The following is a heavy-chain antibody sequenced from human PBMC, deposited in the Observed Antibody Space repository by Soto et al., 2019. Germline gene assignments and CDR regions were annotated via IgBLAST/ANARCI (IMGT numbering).Heavy chain of an antibody. CDR2: IYHSGRT. D-gene: IGHD3-10*01. V-gene: IGHV4-39*01. Sequence: SETLSLTCIVSGESISSSSYYWGWIRQPPGKGLEWIGSIYHSGRTYYNPSLKSRVSISIDTSKNQFSLKLISVTAADTAVYYCAARKYYYGSGSYKLDYWGQGTLVTVSS. J-gene: IGHJ4*02. CDR3: AARKYYYGSGSYKLDY. CDR1: GESISSSSYY.